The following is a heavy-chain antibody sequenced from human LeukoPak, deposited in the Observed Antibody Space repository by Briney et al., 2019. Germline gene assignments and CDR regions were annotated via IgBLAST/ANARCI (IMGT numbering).Heavy chain of an antibody. V-gene: IGHV4-59*11. CDR3: ARGLQH. CDR1: GCSISSHY. J-gene: IGHJ1*01. CDR2: IYNSGST. Sequence: SETLSLTCTVSGCSISSHYWSWIRQPPGKGLEWIGDIYNSGSTNYNTSLKSRVTISVDTSKNQFSLKLSSVTAADTAVYYCARGLQHWGQGTLVTVSS.